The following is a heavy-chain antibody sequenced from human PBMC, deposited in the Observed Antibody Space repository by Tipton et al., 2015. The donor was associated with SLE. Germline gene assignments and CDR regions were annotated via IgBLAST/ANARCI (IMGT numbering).Heavy chain of an antibody. Sequence: TLSLTCTVSGGSISNYYWSWIRQPPGKGLEWIGYIYTGGNTNYNPALKSRVTISVDTSKSQFSLRLNSVTAADTAVYYCARVPNGFYVNFDYWGQGTLVTVSS. D-gene: IGHD2-8*01. CDR1: GGSISNYY. CDR2: IYTGGNT. V-gene: IGHV4-4*08. J-gene: IGHJ4*02. CDR3: ARVPNGFYVNFDY.